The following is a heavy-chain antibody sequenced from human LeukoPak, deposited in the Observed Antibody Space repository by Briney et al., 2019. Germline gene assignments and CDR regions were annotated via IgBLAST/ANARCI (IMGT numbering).Heavy chain of an antibody. CDR2: IDWDDDK. CDR1: GFSLSTSGMC. V-gene: IGHV2-70*11. D-gene: IGHD6-13*01. Sequence: SGPTLVNPTQTLTLTFTFSGFSLSTSGMCVSWIRQPPGKALECLARIDWDDDKYYSTSLKTRLTISKDTTKNQVVLTMTNMDPVDTATYYCARIRGSSWYDAFDIWGQGTMVTVSS. CDR3: ARIRGSSWYDAFDI. J-gene: IGHJ3*02.